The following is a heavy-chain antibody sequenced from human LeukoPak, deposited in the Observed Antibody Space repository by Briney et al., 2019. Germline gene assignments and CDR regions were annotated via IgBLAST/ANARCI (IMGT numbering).Heavy chain of an antibody. D-gene: IGHD2-21*02. J-gene: IGHJ6*03. Sequence: KASETLSLTCGVDGGSFSGYDWTWVRQPPGKGLEWIGQSNYGGDTNYNPSLKSRVTISVDTSKNQFSLKVTFVTAADTAVYYCARGLGWQVTPMGLFYMDVWGEGATVIVSS. CDR3: ARGLGWQVTPMGLFYMDV. CDR2: SNYGGDT. CDR1: GGSFSGYD. V-gene: IGHV4-34*01.